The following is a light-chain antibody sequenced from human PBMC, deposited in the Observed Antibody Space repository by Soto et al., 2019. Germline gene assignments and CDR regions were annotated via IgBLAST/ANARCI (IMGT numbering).Light chain of an antibody. J-gene: IGKJ5*01. CDR3: QQYNSYSRT. CDR1: QSVSSN. Sequence: VMTLSPPTRSVPARERAAQANRASQSVSSNLAWYQQKPGQAPSLLIYGASTRATGIPARFSGSGSGTEFTLTISSLQPDDFATYDCQQYNSYSRTFGQGTRLQIK. V-gene: IGKV3-15*01. CDR2: GAS.